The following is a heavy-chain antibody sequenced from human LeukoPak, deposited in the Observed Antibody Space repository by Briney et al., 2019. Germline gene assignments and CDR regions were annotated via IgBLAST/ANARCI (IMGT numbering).Heavy chain of an antibody. V-gene: IGHV1-46*01. D-gene: IGHD3-10*01. J-gene: IGHJ4*02. CDR1: GYTFTSYY. CDR3: ARDFYGSGSYYTGY. CDR2: INPSGCST. Sequence: ASVKVSCKASGYTFTSYYMHWVRQAPRQALEWMGMINPSGCSTSYAQKFQSRVTITRNPSPSTVYMELSSLRSEDTAVYYCARDFYGSGSYYTGYWGQGTLVTVSS.